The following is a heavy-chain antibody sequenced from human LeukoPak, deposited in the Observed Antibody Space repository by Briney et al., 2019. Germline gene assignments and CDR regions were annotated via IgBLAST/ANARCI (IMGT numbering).Heavy chain of an antibody. D-gene: IGHD4-23*01. CDR2: ISAYNGNT. J-gene: IGHJ3*02. CDR1: GYTFTGYY. Sequence: GASVKVSCKASGYTFTGYYMHWVRQAPGQGLEWMGWISAYNGNTNYAQKLQGRVTMTTDTSTSTAYMELRSLRSDDTAVYYCARGAVVKAFDIWGQGTMVTVSS. V-gene: IGHV1-18*04. CDR3: ARGAVVKAFDI.